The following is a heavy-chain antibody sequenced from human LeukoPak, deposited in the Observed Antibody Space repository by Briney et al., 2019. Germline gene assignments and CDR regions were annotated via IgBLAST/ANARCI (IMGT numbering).Heavy chain of an antibody. J-gene: IGHJ5*02. CDR2: IRYDGSNK. CDR1: GFTFSSYG. D-gene: IGHD3-10*01. V-gene: IGHV3-30*02. CDR3: AKDRPYYYGSAPGWFDP. Sequence: GGSLRLSCAASGFTFSSYGMHWVRQAPGKGLEWVAFIRYDGSNKYYADSVKGRFNISRDNSKNTLYLQMNSLRAEDTAVYYCAKDRPYYYGSAPGWFDPWGQGTLVTVSS.